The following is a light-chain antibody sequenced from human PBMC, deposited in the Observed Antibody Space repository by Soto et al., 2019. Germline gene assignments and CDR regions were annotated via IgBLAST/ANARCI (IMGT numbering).Light chain of an antibody. V-gene: IGKV1-39*01. J-gene: IGKJ3*01. CDR1: QTISSF. Sequence: DIQMTQSPSSLSASVGDRVTITCRASQTISSFLNWYQHKPGKAPNLLIYAASSLQSGVPSRFSGSGSGTDFTLTISSLQPEYFATYYCQQSYSHPLTFGPGTKVYIK. CDR2: AAS. CDR3: QQSYSHPLT.